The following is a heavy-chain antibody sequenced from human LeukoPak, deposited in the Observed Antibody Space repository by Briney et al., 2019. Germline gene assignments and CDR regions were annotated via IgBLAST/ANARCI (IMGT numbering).Heavy chain of an antibody. CDR2: ISSGSSYI. J-gene: IGHJ4*02. Sequence: GGSLRLSCAASGFTFSSYSMNWVRQAPGKGLEWVSSISSGSSYIYYADSVKGRFTISRDNAKNSLYLQMNSLRAEDTAVYYCARDSYTYYYDSSGYSFDYWGQGTLVTVSS. CDR1: GFTFSSYS. D-gene: IGHD3-22*01. V-gene: IGHV3-21*01. CDR3: ARDSYTYYYDSSGYSFDY.